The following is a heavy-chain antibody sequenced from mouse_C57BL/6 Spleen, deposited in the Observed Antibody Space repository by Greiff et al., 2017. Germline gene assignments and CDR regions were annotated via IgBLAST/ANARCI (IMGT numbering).Heavy chain of an antibody. CDR1: GYSITSGYY. D-gene: IGHD2-4*01. CDR3: ARDDYDGPY. Sequence: EVQLQESGPGLVKPSQSLSLTCSVTGYSITSGYYWNWIRQFPGNKLEWMGYISYDGSNNYNPSLKNRISITRDTSKNQFFLKLNSVTTEDTATYYCARDDYDGPYWGQGTLVTVSA. J-gene: IGHJ3*01. CDR2: ISYDGSN. V-gene: IGHV3-6*01.